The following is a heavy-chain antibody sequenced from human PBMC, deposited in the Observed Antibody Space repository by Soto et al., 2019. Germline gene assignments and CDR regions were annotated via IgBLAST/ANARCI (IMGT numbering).Heavy chain of an antibody. V-gene: IGHV3-30*03. D-gene: IGHD1-1*01. CDR2: ISSDGNNK. CDR3: VRDQNWNDFEV. Sequence: QVQLVESGGGVVQPGKSLRLSCAASGFIFRSYGMHWVRQAPGKGLEWVAVISSDGNNKNYADSVRGRFTISRDNSNNTLYLQLNNVRAEDTTIYYCVRDQNWNDFEVWGEGTLVTVSS. CDR1: GFIFRSYG. J-gene: IGHJ3*01.